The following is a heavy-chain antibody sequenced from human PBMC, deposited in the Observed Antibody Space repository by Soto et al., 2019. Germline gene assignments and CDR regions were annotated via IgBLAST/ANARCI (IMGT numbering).Heavy chain of an antibody. Sequence: GGSLRLSCAASGFTFDDYAMHWVRQAPGKGLEWVSGISWNSGSIGYADSVKGRFTISRDNAKNSLYLQMNSLRAEDTALYYCAKDQFGWYDATLVGYYYGMDVWGQGTTVTVSS. CDR1: GFTFDDYA. V-gene: IGHV3-9*01. CDR3: AKDQFGWYDATLVGYYYGMDV. CDR2: ISWNSGSI. D-gene: IGHD6-19*01. J-gene: IGHJ6*02.